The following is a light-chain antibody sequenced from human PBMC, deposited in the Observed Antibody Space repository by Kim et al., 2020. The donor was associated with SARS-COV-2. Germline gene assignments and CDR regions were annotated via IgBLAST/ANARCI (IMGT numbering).Light chain of an antibody. CDR3: CSYAGVSTLV. J-gene: IGLJ2*01. CDR1: SSDVGGYNF. Sequence: GQSVPISCTGASSDVGGYNFVNWYQQHPGRAPKVIIYDVSKRPSGVPDRFSGSKSGNTASLTISGLQAEDEADYHCCSYAGVSTLVFGGGTQLTVL. V-gene: IGLV2-11*03. CDR2: DVS.